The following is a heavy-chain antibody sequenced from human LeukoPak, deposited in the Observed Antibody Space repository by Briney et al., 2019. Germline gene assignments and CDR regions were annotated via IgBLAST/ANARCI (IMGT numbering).Heavy chain of an antibody. CDR2: INPNSGGT. V-gene: IGHV1-2*02. CDR3: ARETRTAPDYYYYMDV. J-gene: IGHJ6*03. Sequence: ASVKVSCKASGYTFTGYYMHWVRQAPGQGLEWMGWINPNSGGTNYAQKFQGRVTMTRDTSISTAYMELSRLRSDDTAVYYCARETRTAPDYYYYMDVWGKGTPVTVSS. D-gene: IGHD5-18*01. CDR1: GYTFTGYY.